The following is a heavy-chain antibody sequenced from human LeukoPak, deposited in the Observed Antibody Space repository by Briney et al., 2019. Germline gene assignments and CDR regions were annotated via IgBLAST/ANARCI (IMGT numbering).Heavy chain of an antibody. D-gene: IGHD3-16*02. Sequence: PSETLSLTCTVSGGSISSYYWSWIRQPPGKGLEWIGYISYSGSTNYNPSLKSRVTISVDTSKNQFSLKVSSVTAADTAAYYCARYVWGSYPTFEDYWGQGTLVTVSS. CDR2: ISYSGST. J-gene: IGHJ4*02. V-gene: IGHV4-59*01. CDR3: ARYVWGSYPTFEDY. CDR1: GGSISSYY.